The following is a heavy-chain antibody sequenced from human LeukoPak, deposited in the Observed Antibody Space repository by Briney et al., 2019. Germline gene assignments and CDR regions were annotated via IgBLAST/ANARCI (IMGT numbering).Heavy chain of an antibody. CDR3: AIDRSCYDFWSGYFDY. CDR1: GYTFTSYG. D-gene: IGHD3-3*01. V-gene: IGHV1-18*01. CDR2: ISAYNGNT. Sequence: ASVKVSCKASGYTFTSYGISWVRQAPGQGLEWMGWISAYNGNTNYAQKLQGRVTMTTDTSTNTAYMELRSLRSDDTAVYFCAIDRSCYDFWSGYFDYWGQETLVTVSS. J-gene: IGHJ4*02.